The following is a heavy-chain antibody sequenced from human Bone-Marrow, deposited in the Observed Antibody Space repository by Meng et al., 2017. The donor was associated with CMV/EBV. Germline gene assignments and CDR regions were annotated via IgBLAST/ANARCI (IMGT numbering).Heavy chain of an antibody. D-gene: IGHD3-3*01. CDR3: ARGGITIFGVVIMRPYYYYGMDV. CDR1: GYTFTSYD. V-gene: IGHV1-8*01. Sequence: ASVKVSCKASGYTFTSYDINWVRQATGQGLEWMGWMNPNSGNTGYAQKFQGRVTMTRNTSISTAYMELSSLRSEDTAVYYCARGGITIFGVVIMRPYYYYGMDVWGQGTTVNVAS. CDR2: MNPNSGNT. J-gene: IGHJ6*02.